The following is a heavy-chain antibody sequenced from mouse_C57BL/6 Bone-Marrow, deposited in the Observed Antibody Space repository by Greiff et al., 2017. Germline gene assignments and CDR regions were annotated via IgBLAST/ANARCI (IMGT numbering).Heavy chain of an antibody. CDR1: GYTFTSYW. D-gene: IGHD2-2*01. J-gene: IGHJ3*01. V-gene: IGHV1-69*01. CDR2: IDPSDSYT. CDR3: AKEENYGYDHAWFAY. Sequence: QVQLQQPGAELVMPGASVKLSCKASGYTFTSYWMHWVKQRPGQGLGWIGEIDPSDSYTNYNQKFKGKSTLTVYKSSSTTYMQLSILTSAASAVYYCAKEENYGYDHAWFAYWGQGTLVTVSA.